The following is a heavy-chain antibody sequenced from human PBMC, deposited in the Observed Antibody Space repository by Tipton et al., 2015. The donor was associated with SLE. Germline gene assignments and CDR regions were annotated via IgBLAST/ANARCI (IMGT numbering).Heavy chain of an antibody. V-gene: IGHV4-4*07. CDR2: IYTSGST. Sequence: TLSLTCTVSGGSISSYYWSWIRQPAGKGLEWIGRIYTSGSTNYNPSLKSRVTMSVDTSKNQFSLKLSSVTAADTAVYYCARVAAVAGTKVYYGMDVWGQGTTVTVSS. CDR3: ARVAAVAGTKVYYGMDV. CDR1: GGSISSYY. J-gene: IGHJ6*02. D-gene: IGHD6-19*01.